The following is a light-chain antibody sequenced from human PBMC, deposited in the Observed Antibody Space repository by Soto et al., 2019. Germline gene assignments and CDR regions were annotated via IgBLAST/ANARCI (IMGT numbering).Light chain of an antibody. V-gene: IGKV3D-15*01. CDR3: QQYNKWPLIT. CDR1: QSVSNY. CDR2: GAS. J-gene: IGKJ5*01. Sequence: SLAAVSLYPGERATLSCRASQSVSNYLAWYQQRPGQAPRLLIYGASTRATGTPARFSGSGSGTDFTLTISSLQSEDFALYYCQQYNKWPLITFGQGTRLAI.